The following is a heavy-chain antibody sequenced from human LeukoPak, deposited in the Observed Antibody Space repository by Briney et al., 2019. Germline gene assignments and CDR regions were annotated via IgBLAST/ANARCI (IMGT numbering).Heavy chain of an antibody. CDR2: INPNSGGT. J-gene: IGHJ4*02. CDR3: ARDQVIQLWLTYYFDY. Sequence: GASVKVSCKASGYTFPGYYMHRVRQAPGQGLEWMGWINPNSGGTNYAQKFQGRVTMTRDTSISTAYMELSRLRSDDTAVYYCARDQVIQLWLTYYFDYWGQGTLVTVSS. D-gene: IGHD5-18*01. V-gene: IGHV1-2*02. CDR1: GYTFPGYY.